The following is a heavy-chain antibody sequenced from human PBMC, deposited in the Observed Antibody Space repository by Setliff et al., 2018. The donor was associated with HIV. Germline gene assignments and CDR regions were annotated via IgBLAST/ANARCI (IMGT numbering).Heavy chain of an antibody. CDR1: TGSIRNNSYY. Sequence: SETLSLTCTVSTGSIRNNSYYWGWVRQHPGKGLEWIGSIHYSGNTYYNPSLKSRVTISEDTSKNQFSLKLTSVTAADTAVYYCATLHSSGWPYYSDYWGQGILVTVSS. J-gene: IGHJ4*02. D-gene: IGHD6-19*01. CDR3: ATLHSSGWPYYSDY. CDR2: IHYSGNT. V-gene: IGHV4-39*01.